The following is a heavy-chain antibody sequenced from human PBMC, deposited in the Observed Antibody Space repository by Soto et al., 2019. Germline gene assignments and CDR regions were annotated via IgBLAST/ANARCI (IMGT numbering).Heavy chain of an antibody. J-gene: IGHJ5*02. Sequence: EVQLLESGGGLVQPGGSLRLSCAASGFTFSSYAMSWVRQAPGKGLEWVSAISGSGGSTYYADSVKGRFTISRDNSKNTLYLQMNSLRAEDTAVYYCAKDYIDVVVVAATPSLDPRGQGTLVTVSS. CDR3: AKDYIDVVVVAATPSLDP. V-gene: IGHV3-23*01. CDR2: ISGSGGST. CDR1: GFTFSSYA. D-gene: IGHD2-15*01.